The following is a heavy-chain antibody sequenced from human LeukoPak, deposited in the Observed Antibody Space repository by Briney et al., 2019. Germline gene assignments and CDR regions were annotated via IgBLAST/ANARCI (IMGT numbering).Heavy chain of an antibody. J-gene: IGHJ4*02. Sequence: GGSLRLSCAASGFTFSSYGMHWVRQAPGKGLEWVAVISYDGSNKYYADSVKGRFTISRDNSKNTLYLQMNSLRAEDTAVYYCAKDRRGVRGAFDYWGQGTLVTVSS. D-gene: IGHD3-10*01. CDR3: AKDRRGVRGAFDY. CDR1: GFTFSSYG. CDR2: ISYDGSNK. V-gene: IGHV3-30*18.